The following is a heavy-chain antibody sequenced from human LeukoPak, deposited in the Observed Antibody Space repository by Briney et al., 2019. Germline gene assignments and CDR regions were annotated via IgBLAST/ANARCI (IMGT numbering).Heavy chain of an antibody. CDR2: IYPGDPNT. CDR1: GYSFKNYW. CDR3: ARQGFVASYGVDV. J-gene: IGHJ6*02. V-gene: IGHV5-51*01. Sequence: GESLKISCKGSGYSFKNYWIAWVRQMPGKGLEWMGIIYPGDPNTRYNPSFQGQVTISADKSISTAYLQWSSLEASDTAKYYCARQGFVASYGVDVWGQGTTVTVSS.